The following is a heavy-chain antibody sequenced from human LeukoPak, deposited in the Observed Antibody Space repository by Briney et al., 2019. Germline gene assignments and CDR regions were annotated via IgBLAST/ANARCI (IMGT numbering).Heavy chain of an antibody. CDR2: IYPGDSDT. CDR3: ARDPLSSSWVYYYYYGMDV. CDR1: GYSFTSYW. Sequence: GESLKISCKGSGYSFTSYWIGWVRQMPGKGLEWMGIIYPGDSDTRYSPSFQGQVTISADKSISTAYLQWSSLKASDTAVYYCARDPLSSSWVYYYYYGMDVWGQGTTVTVSS. D-gene: IGHD6-13*01. V-gene: IGHV5-51*01. J-gene: IGHJ6*02.